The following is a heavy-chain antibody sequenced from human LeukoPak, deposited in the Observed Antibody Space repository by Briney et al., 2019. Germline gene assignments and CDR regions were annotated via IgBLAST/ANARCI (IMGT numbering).Heavy chain of an antibody. D-gene: IGHD2-15*01. J-gene: IGHJ6*03. CDR3: ARDRGVDYCSGGSCSHYYYYMDV. V-gene: IGHV1-2*02. Sequence: ASVKVSCKASGYTFTGYYMHWVRQAPRQGLEWMGWINPNSGGTNYAQKFQGRVTMTRDTSISTAYMELSGLRSDDTAVYYCARDRGVDYCSGGSCSHYYYYMDVWGKGTTVTISS. CDR1: GYTFTGYY. CDR2: INPNSGGT.